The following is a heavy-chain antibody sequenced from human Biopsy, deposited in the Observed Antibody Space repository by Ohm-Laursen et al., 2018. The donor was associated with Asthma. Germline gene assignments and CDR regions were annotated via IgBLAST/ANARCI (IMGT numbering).Heavy chain of an antibody. Sequence: SLRLSCAASGFTFSGSWMIWVRQAPGKGLQWLAFIKPDGSQTYYADSVEGRFSISRDNSKNSLYLQMSSLRGEDTAVYYCARWQDFSMARGFDYWGQGTLVTVSS. CDR3: ARWQDFSMARGFDY. CDR1: GFTFSGSW. V-gene: IGHV3-7*01. J-gene: IGHJ4*02. D-gene: IGHD2/OR15-2a*01. CDR2: IKPDGSQT.